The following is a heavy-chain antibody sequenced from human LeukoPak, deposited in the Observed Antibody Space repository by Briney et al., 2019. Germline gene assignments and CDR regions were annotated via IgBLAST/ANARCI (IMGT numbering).Heavy chain of an antibody. Sequence: GGSLRLSCAASGFTFSSYAMSWVRQAPRKGLEWVSAISGSGGSTYYADSVKGRFTISRDNSKNTLYLQTNSLRAEDTAVYYCARDIVPEGLAFDLWGQGTMVTVSS. CDR2: ISGSGGST. CDR3: ARDIVPEGLAFDL. CDR1: GFTFSSYA. J-gene: IGHJ3*01. V-gene: IGHV3-23*01. D-gene: IGHD2-2*01.